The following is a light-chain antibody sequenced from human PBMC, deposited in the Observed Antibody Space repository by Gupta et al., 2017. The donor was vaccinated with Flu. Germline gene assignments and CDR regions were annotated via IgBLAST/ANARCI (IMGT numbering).Light chain of an antibody. J-gene: IGLJ2*01. Sequence: SYVLTQLSSVSVAPGQTARITCEGEDIENKGVHWHQQKPGQAPILVINNDDERPSGIPERFSGSNSGKPATLNISSVEAGEEADYYWQVWDLSRDHEVFGGGTKLTVL. CDR1: DIENKG. CDR2: NDD. CDR3: QVWDLSRDHEV. V-gene: IGLV3-21*02.